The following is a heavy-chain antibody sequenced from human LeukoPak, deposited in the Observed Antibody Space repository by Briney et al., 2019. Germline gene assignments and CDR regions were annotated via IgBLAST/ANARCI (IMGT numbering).Heavy chain of an antibody. CDR3: ATVQDDYSSDFDY. V-gene: IGHV3-23*01. J-gene: IGHJ4*02. CDR2: ISGSGGST. Sequence: GGSLRLSCAASGFTFSSYGMSWVRQAPGKGLEWVSAISGSGGSTYYADSVKGRFTISRDNSKNTLYLQMNSLRAEDTAVYYCATVQDDYSSDFDYWGQGTLVTVSS. CDR1: GFTFSSYG. D-gene: IGHD5-24*01.